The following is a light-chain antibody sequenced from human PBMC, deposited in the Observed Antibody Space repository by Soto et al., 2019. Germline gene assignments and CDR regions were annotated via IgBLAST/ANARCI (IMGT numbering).Light chain of an antibody. Sequence: QSVLTQPVSVSGSPGQSITISCTGTSSDVGGYNYVSWYQQHPGKAPKLMIYDVSNRPSGVSNRFSGSKSGNTASLTISGLQVEDEADYYCSSYTSSSTLFGGGTKETVL. J-gene: IGLJ2*01. CDR2: DVS. CDR1: SSDVGGYNY. CDR3: SSYTSSSTL. V-gene: IGLV2-14*01.